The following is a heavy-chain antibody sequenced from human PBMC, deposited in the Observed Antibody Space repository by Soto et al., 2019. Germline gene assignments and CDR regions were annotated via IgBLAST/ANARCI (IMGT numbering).Heavy chain of an antibody. CDR3: ATYTSGWPYYFDY. CDR2: IYLSDSDT. CDR1: GYSFTSYW. J-gene: IGHJ4*02. V-gene: IGHV5-51*01. D-gene: IGHD6-25*01. Sequence: GESLKISRKGSGYSFTSYWIAWVRQMPGKGLEWMGIIYLSDSDTRYSPSFQGRVTISADKSISTAYLQWSSLKASDTAMYYCATYTSGWPYYFDYWGQGTLVTVSS.